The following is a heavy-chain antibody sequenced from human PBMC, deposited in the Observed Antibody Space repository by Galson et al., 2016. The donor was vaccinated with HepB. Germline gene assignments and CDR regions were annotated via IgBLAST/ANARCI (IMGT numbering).Heavy chain of an antibody. CDR2: LQPDGTDG. Sequence: SLRLSCAASGFTFRNSWMSWVRQAPGKGLEWLAALQPDGTDGDYLNSVKDRFTISRDNAENSLYLEITSLTVEDTAVYYCATHNAWRLDSWGQGTLVTVSS. V-gene: IGHV3-7*01. D-gene: IGHD1-1*01. CDR1: GFTFRNSW. CDR3: ATHNAWRLDS. J-gene: IGHJ5*01.